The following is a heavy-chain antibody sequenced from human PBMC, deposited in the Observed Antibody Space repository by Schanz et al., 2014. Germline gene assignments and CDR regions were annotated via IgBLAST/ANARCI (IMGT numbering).Heavy chain of an antibody. CDR2: ISSSSSTI. D-gene: IGHD3-10*01. V-gene: IGHV3-48*02. Sequence: EVQLVESGGGLVQPGGSLRLSCAASGFTFRTYLMNWVRQAPGKGLEWVSFISSSSSTIYYADSVKGRFTISRDNAKNSLYLQMNSPRDEDTAVYYCAREGERKGMLPYYFDYWGQGALVTVSS. CDR1: GFTFRTYL. CDR3: AREGERKGMLPYYFDY. J-gene: IGHJ4*02.